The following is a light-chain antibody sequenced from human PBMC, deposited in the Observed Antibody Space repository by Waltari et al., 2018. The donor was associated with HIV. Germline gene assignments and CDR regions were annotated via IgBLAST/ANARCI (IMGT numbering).Light chain of an antibody. J-gene: IGLJ3*02. CDR1: SSNIGAGYD. Sequence: QSVLTQPPSVSGAPGQRVTISCTGSSSNIGAGYDVHWYQQLPGTAPKLLIYGNSNRPSGVPDRFSGSKSGTSASLAITGLQAEDEADYYCSSYADSNKVLFGGGTKMTVL. CDR3: SSYADSNKVL. CDR2: GNS. V-gene: IGLV1-40*01.